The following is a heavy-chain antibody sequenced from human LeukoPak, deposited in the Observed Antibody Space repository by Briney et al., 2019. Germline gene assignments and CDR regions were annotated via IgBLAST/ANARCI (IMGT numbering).Heavy chain of an antibody. V-gene: IGHV4-34*01. D-gene: IGHD3-10*01. Sequence: PSETLSLTCAVYGGSFSGYYWSWIRQPPGKGLEWIGEINHSGSTNYNPSLKSRVTISVHTSKTQFSLKLSSVTAADTAVYYCARGQRGLWFGELRNWFDPWGQGTLVTVSS. CDR1: GGSFSGYY. CDR2: INHSGST. CDR3: ARGQRGLWFGELRNWFDP. J-gene: IGHJ5*02.